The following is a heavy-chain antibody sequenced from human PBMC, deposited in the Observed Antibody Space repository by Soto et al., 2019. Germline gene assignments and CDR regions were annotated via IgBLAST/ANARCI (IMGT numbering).Heavy chain of an antibody. CDR3: ARATPGYSAYDYYFDY. D-gene: IGHD5-12*01. V-gene: IGHV1-69*02. CDR2: IIPILDIV. J-gene: IGHJ4*02. Sequence: QIQLVQSGAEVKKPGSSVKVSCKASGGTFNNYTISWVRQAPGQGLEWMGRIIPILDIVNNAQKFQGRVTITADKSTSTAYKELSSLRSEDTAVYYCARATPGYSAYDYYFDYWGQGTLVTVSS. CDR1: GGTFNNYT.